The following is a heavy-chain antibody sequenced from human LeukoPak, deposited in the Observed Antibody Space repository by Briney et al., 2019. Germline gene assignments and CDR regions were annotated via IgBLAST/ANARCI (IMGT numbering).Heavy chain of an antibody. D-gene: IGHD2-8*01. CDR1: GGSFSGYY. CDR2: INHSGST. Sequence: KASETLSLTCAVYGGSFSGYYWSWIRQPPGKGLEWIGEINHSGSTNYNPSLKSRVTISVDTSKNQFSLKLSSVTAADTAVYYCARVRMVYAPNFDYWGQGTLVTVSS. CDR3: ARVRMVYAPNFDY. J-gene: IGHJ4*02. V-gene: IGHV4-34*01.